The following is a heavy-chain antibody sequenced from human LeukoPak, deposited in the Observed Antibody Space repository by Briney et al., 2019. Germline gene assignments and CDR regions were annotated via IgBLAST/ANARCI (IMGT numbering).Heavy chain of an antibody. J-gene: IGHJ4*02. Sequence: SETLSLNCTVSGGSISSYYWSWIRQPPGQGLEGIGYIYYSGSTNYNPSLKSRVTISVDTSKNQFSLKLSSVTAADTAVYYCARDYDSSGYLGYWGQGTLVTVSS. V-gene: IGHV4-59*01. CDR3: ARDYDSSGYLGY. D-gene: IGHD3-22*01. CDR1: GGSISSYY. CDR2: IYYSGST.